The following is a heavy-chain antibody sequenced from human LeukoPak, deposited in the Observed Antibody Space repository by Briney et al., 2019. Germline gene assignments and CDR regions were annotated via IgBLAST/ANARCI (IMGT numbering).Heavy chain of an antibody. D-gene: IGHD1-26*01. CDR1: GYTFTGYY. CDR2: INPNSGGT. J-gene: IGHJ4*02. Sequence: GASVKVSCKASGYTFTGYYIHWVRPAPGQGLEWVGWINPNSGGTNYAQKFQGRVTMTRDTSISTAYMELSRLRSDDTAVYYCARAFQIVGATDFDYWGQGTLVTVSS. V-gene: IGHV1-2*02. CDR3: ARAFQIVGATDFDY.